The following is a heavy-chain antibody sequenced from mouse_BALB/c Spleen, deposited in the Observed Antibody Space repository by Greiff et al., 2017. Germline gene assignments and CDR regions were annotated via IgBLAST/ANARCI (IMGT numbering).Heavy chain of an antibody. CDR1: GYTFTSYT. CDR3: ARYDGYWAWFAY. V-gene: IGHV1-4*02. J-gene: IGHJ3*01. D-gene: IGHD2-3*01. Sequence: VQLQQSAAELARPGASVKMSCKASGYTFTSYTMHWVKQRPGQGLEWIGYINPSSGYTEYNQKFKDKTTLTADKSSSTAYMQLSSLTSEDSAVYYCARYDGYWAWFAYWGQGTLVTVSA. CDR2: INPSSGYT.